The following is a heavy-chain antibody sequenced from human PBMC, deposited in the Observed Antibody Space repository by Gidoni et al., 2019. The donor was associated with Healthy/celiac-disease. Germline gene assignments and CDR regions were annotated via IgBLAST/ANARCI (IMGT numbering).Heavy chain of an antibody. CDR1: GGSISSGGYY. Sequence: PGLVKPPQTLSLTCTVSGGSISSGGYYWSWIRQHPGKGLEWTGYIYYSGSTYYNPSLKSRVTISVDTSKNQFSLKLSSVTAADTAVYYCARLLSIRGYSYGYADYWGQGTLVTVSS. V-gene: IGHV4-31*03. CDR3: ARLLSIRGYSYGYADY. J-gene: IGHJ4*02. D-gene: IGHD5-18*01. CDR2: IYYSGST.